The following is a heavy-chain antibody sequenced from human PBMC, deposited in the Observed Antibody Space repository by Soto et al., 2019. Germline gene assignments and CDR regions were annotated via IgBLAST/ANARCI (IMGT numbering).Heavy chain of an antibody. CDR2: INPGKGLAWMGIITARGASL. CDR3: ARSPPCGSALGGWFDP. Sequence: QVQLVQSGAEVKKPGASVRVSCKASGYTFTSYCLHWVRQAPGQGLEWMGIINPGKGLAWMGIITARGASLGYAQKFQNRVTMTIGTSTSTVYMELSSLRSEDTAMYYCARSPPCGSALGGWFDPWGQGTLVNVSS. D-gene: IGHD3-16*01. J-gene: IGHJ5*02. V-gene: IGHV1-46*01. CDR1: GYTFTSYC.